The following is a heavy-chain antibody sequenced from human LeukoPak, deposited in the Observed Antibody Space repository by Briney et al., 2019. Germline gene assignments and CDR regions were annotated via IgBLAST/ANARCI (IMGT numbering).Heavy chain of an antibody. CDR1: GFTFSTFS. D-gene: IGHD4/OR15-4a*01. J-gene: IGHJ4*02. CDR3: ARATIAPANFDY. Sequence: PGGSLRLSCAASGFTFSTFSMNWVRQAPGEGVWWVSSISPTSTYIYYAGSVKGRFTISRDNANNSLYLQINSLRAEDTALYYCARATIAPANFDYWGQGTLVTVSS. CDR2: ISPTSTYI. V-gene: IGHV3-21*01.